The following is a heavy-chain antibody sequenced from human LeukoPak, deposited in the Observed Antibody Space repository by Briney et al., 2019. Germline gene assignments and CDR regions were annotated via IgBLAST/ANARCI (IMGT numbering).Heavy chain of an antibody. J-gene: IGHJ4*02. CDR1: GGTFSSYA. CDR3: ATAPGGGCSGGSCSEVGGDY. Sequence: GASVKVSCKASGGTFSSYAISWVRQAPGQGLEWMGGIIPTFGTANYPQKFQGRVTITADEYTSTAYMELRSLRTEDTAVYDCATAPGGGCSGGSCSEVGGDYWGQGTLVTVSS. CDR2: IIPTFGTA. D-gene: IGHD2-15*01. V-gene: IGHV1-69*13.